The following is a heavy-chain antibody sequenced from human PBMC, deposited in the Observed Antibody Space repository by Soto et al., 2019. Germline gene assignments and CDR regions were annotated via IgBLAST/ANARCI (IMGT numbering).Heavy chain of an antibody. V-gene: IGHV3-23*01. CDR2: ISGSGGST. CDR1: GFTFSSYA. Sequence: EVQLLESGGGLVQPGGSLRLSCAASGFTFSSYAMSWIRQAPGKGLEWVSAISGSGGSTYYADSVKGRFTISRDNSKNTLYLQMNSLRAEDTAVYYCAKDKGRLAVTMIVVVITAPPDYWGQGTLVTVSS. J-gene: IGHJ4*02. CDR3: AKDKGRLAVTMIVVVITAPPDY. D-gene: IGHD3-22*01.